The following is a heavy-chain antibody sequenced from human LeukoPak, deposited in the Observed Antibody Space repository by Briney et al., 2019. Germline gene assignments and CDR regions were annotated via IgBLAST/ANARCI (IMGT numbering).Heavy chain of an antibody. J-gene: IGHJ6*02. CDR2: INPNSGGT. CDR1: GYTFTGYY. CDR3: ARDRGYYGSGSYLSYYYGMDV. V-gene: IGHV1-2*02. Sequence: GASVKVSCKASGYTFTGYYMHWVRQAPGQGLEWMGWINPNSGGTNYAQKFQGRVTMTRDTSISTAYMELSRLRSDDTAVYYCARDRGYYGSGSYLSYYYGMDVWGQGTTVTVSS. D-gene: IGHD3-10*01.